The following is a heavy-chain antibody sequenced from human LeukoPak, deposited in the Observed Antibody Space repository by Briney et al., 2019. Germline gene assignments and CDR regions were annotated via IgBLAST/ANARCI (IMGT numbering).Heavy chain of an antibody. D-gene: IGHD6-13*01. CDR1: GGSISSYY. V-gene: IGHV4-59*08. CDR3: ARSRGVPGVDAFDI. J-gene: IGHJ3*02. Sequence: SETLSLTCTVSGGSISSYYWSWIRQPPGKGLEWIGYIYYSGSTNYNPSLKSRVTISVDTSKNQFSLKLSSVTAADTAVYYCARSRGVPGVDAFDIWGEGTMVTVCS. CDR2: IYYSGST.